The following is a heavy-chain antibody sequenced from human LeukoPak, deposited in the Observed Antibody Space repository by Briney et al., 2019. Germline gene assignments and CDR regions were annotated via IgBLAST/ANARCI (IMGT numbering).Heavy chain of an antibody. CDR2: ISGSGGST. V-gene: IGHV3-23*01. D-gene: IGHD2-2*02. J-gene: IGHJ4*02. CDR1: GFTFSTYA. CDR3: AKESSNSCYSPIDS. Sequence: PGGSLRLSCAASGFTFSTYAMSWVRQAPGKGLEWVSAISGSGGSTYYADSVKGRFTISRDNSKNTLYLQMNSLRVEDTAVYYCAKESSNSCYSPIDSWGQGTLVTVSS.